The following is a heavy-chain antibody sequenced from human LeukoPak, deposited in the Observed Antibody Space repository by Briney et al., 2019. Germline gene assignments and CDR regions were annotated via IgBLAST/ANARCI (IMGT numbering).Heavy chain of an antibody. CDR3: AKCTSGSYPCYFDY. CDR1: GFTFSSYS. CDR2: ISSSSSYI. Sequence: PGGSLRLSCAASGFTFSSYSMNWVRQAPGKGLEWVSSISSSSSYIYYADSVKGRFTISRDNAKNSLYLQMNSLRAEDTAVYYCAKCTSGSYPCYFDYWGQGTLVTVSS. V-gene: IGHV3-21*01. J-gene: IGHJ4*02. D-gene: IGHD3-10*01.